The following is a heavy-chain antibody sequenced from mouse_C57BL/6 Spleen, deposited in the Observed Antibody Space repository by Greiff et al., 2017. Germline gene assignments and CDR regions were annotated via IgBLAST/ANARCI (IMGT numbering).Heavy chain of an antibody. CDR1: GFTFSDYG. J-gene: IGHJ4*01. V-gene: IGHV5-17*01. Sequence: EVQLVESGGGLVKPGGSLKLSCAASGFTFSDYGMHWVRQAPGKGLEWVAYISSGSSTIYYADTVKGRFTISRDNAKNTLFLQMTSLRSEDTAMYYCARDGSSYDYYAMDYWGQGTSVTVSS. CDR2: ISSGSSTI. D-gene: IGHD1-1*01. CDR3: ARDGSSYDYYAMDY.